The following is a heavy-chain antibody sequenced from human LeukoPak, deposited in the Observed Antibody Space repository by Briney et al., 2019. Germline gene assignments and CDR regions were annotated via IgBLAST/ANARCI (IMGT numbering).Heavy chain of an antibody. J-gene: IGHJ4*02. Sequence: GGSLRLSCAASGFTFNDYEMNWVRQAPGKGLEWVSYISSSGRTIFYADSVKGRFTISRDNAKNSLYLQMNGLRAEDTAVYYCAREGIKYQLLLDYWGQGTLVTVSS. D-gene: IGHD2-2*01. CDR1: GFTFNDYE. V-gene: IGHV3-48*03. CDR3: AREGIKYQLLLDY. CDR2: ISSSGRTI.